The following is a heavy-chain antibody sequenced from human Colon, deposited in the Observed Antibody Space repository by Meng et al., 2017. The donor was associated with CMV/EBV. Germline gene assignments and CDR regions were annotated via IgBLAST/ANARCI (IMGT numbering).Heavy chain of an antibody. CDR3: ARDLLVSPGALFDS. Sequence: VQLQESGPGLVKPSGXLSLTCSVSGGSISTHHWSWIRQPAGKGLEWIGRVYSSGRTNYNPSLKSRVTMSIDTSKNQFSLRLTSVTAADTAVYFCARDLLVSPGALFDSWGQGTLVTVSS. CDR2: VYSSGRT. D-gene: IGHD2-2*01. J-gene: IGHJ4*02. CDR1: GGSISTHH. V-gene: IGHV4-4*07.